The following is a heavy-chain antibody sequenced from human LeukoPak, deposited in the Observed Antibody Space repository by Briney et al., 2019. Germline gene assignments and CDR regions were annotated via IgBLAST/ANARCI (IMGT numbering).Heavy chain of an antibody. CDR2: IYPADSDT. Sequence: GESLKISCKTSGYTFTNYWIAWVRQMPGKGLEWMGIIYPADSDTRYSPSFQGQVTISADKSISTAYLQWSSLKASDTAMYYCASVGDSSGWSFDYWGQGTLVTVSS. J-gene: IGHJ4*02. D-gene: IGHD6-19*01. CDR1: GYTFTNYW. CDR3: ASVGDSSGWSFDY. V-gene: IGHV5-51*01.